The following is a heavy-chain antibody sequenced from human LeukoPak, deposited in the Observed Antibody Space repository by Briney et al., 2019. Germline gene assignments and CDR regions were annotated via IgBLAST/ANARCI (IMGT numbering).Heavy chain of an antibody. V-gene: IGHV1-3*01. CDR2: INAGNGNT. CDR1: GYTFTSYA. Sequence: ASVTVSCTASGYTFTSYAMHWVRQAPGQRLEWMGWINAGNGNTKYSQKFQGRVTITRDTSASTAYMELSSLRSEDTAVYYCARDLAIFAGMDVWGQGTTATVS. J-gene: IGHJ6*02. CDR3: ARDLAIFAGMDV. D-gene: IGHD3-3*01.